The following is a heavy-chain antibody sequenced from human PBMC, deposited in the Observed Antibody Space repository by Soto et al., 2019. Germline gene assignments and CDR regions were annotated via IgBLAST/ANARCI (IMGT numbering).Heavy chain of an antibody. CDR1: GGSISSGGYY. V-gene: IGHV4-31*02. CDR2: IYHRGGT. Sequence: QVQLQESGPGLVKPSETLSFTCNVSGGSISSGGYYWSWIRQLPGKGLEWIGYIYHRGGTYYNPGLKRRITISVDTSKNQFSLKMTSVTAADTAVYCCARAPGRMMNALRYYYGLDVWGQGTTVTVSS. CDR3: ARAPGRMMNALRYYYGLDV. D-gene: IGHD2-8*01. J-gene: IGHJ6*02.